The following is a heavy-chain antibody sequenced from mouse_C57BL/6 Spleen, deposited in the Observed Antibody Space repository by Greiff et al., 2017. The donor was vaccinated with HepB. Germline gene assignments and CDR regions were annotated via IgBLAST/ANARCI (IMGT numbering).Heavy chain of an antibody. CDR1: GYSFTSYY. J-gene: IGHJ2*01. Sequence: QVQLQQSGPELVKPGASVKISCKASGYSFTSYYIHWVKQRPGQGLEWIGWIDPGSGNTKYNEKFKGKATLTADTSSSTAYMQLSSLTSEDSAVYYCARRGNYDYDGRFDYWGQGTTLTVSS. D-gene: IGHD2-4*01. CDR3: ARRGNYDYDGRFDY. CDR2: IDPGSGNT. V-gene: IGHV1-66*01.